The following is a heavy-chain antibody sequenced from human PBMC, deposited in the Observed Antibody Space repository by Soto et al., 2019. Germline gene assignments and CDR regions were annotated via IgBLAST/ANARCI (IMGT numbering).Heavy chain of an antibody. Sequence: QVQLQESGPGLVKSSQTLSLTCAVSGGSISSGGNYWSWIRQHPGKGLEWIGYIYYSGSTYYNPSLQSRFTISVDTSKNQFSLKLNSVTAADTAVYYCARARMVRGVIYYYGMDVWGQGTTVTVSS. V-gene: IGHV4-31*11. D-gene: IGHD3-10*01. CDR2: IYYSGST. CDR1: GGSISSGGNY. J-gene: IGHJ6*02. CDR3: ARARMVRGVIYYYGMDV.